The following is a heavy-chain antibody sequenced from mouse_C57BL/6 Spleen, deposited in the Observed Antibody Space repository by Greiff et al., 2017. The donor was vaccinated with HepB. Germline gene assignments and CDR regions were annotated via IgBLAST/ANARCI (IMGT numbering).Heavy chain of an antibody. J-gene: IGHJ4*01. V-gene: IGHV5-4*03. CDR3: ARRDGAMDY. CDR1: GFTFSSYA. Sequence: EVKVVESGGGLVKPGGSLKLSCAASGFTFSSYAMSWVRQTPEKRLEWVATISDGGSYTYYPDNVEGRFTISRDNAKNNLYLQMSHLKSEDTAMYYCARRDGAMDYWGQGTSVTVSS. CDR2: ISDGGSYT.